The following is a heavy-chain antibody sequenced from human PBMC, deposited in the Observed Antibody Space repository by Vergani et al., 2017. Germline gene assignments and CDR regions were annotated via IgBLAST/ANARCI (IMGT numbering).Heavy chain of an antibody. CDR3: TRPFYSISWYEPDY. CDR2: IRSKAYGGTT. Sequence: EVQLVESGGGLVKPGRSLRLSCTASGFTFGDYAMSWFRQAPGKGLEWVGFIRSKAYGGTTEYAASVKGRFTISRDDSKSIAYLQMNSLKTEDTAVYYCTRPFYSISWYEPDYWGQGTLVTVAS. J-gene: IGHJ4*02. V-gene: IGHV3-49*05. CDR1: GFTFGDYA. D-gene: IGHD6-13*01.